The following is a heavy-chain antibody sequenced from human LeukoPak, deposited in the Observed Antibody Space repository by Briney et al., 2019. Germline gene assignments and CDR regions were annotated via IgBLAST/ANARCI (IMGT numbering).Heavy chain of an antibody. V-gene: IGHV3-23*01. CDR1: GFTFSSYA. CDR2: ISGSGTNT. Sequence: GGSLRLSCAASGFTFSSYAMTRVRQAPEKGLEWVSVISGSGTNTDYADSVKGRFTISRDNSKNTLYLQMNSLRAEDTAVYYCARDRPHYFDASGGGRGTLVTVSS. CDR3: ARDRPHYFDASG. D-gene: IGHD3-9*01. J-gene: IGHJ4*02.